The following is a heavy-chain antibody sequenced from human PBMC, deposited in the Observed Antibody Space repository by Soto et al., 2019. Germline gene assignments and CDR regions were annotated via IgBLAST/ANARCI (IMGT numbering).Heavy chain of an antibody. CDR1: GYTFTGYY. CDR2: INPNSGGT. J-gene: IGHJ6*02. V-gene: IGHV1-2*02. Sequence: ASVKVSCKASGYTFTGYYMHWVRQAPGQGLEWMGWINPNSGGTNYAQKFQGRVTMTRDTSISTAYMELSRLRSDDTAVYYCARIGALGYCSSTSCYPYYYYGMDVWGQGXTVTVSS. D-gene: IGHD2-2*01. CDR3: ARIGALGYCSSTSCYPYYYYGMDV.